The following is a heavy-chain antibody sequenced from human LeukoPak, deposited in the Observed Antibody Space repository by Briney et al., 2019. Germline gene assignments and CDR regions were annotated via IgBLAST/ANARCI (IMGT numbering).Heavy chain of an antibody. CDR3: ARIIVGATGIDY. CDR1: GFTFSSYA. V-gene: IGHV3-74*01. CDR2: INTDGSMT. Sequence: GGSLRLSCAASGFTFSSYAMTWVRQAPGKGLVWVSRINTDGSMTHYADSVKGRFTVSRDNAKNTLYLQMNSLRVEDMAVYYCARIIVGATGIDYWGQGTLVTVSS. J-gene: IGHJ4*02. D-gene: IGHD1-26*01.